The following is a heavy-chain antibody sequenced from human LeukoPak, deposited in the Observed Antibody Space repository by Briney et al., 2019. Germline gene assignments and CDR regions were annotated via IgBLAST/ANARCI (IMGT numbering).Heavy chain of an antibody. CDR1: GFTFSSYS. V-gene: IGHV3-21*01. J-gene: IGHJ4*02. CDR3: ARDTTMVRGVIPFDY. D-gene: IGHD3-10*01. Sequence: PGGSLRLSCAASGFTFSSYSMNWVRQAPGKGLEWVSSISSSGSYIYYADSVKGRFTISRDNARNSLYLQMNSLRAEDTAVYYCARDTTMVRGVIPFDYWGQGTLVTVSS. CDR2: ISSSGSYI.